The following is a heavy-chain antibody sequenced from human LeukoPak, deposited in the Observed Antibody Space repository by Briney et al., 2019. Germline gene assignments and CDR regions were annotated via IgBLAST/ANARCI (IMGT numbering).Heavy chain of an antibody. Sequence: GGSLRLSCAASGFTFNTYAMHWVRQAPGKGLEWVAVISYDGSNKYYADSAKGRFTISRDNSKNTLFLQMNSLRAEDTAVYYCARGGSYYDFWSAFDYWGQGTLVTVSS. V-gene: IGHV3-30-3*01. CDR1: GFTFNTYA. CDR3: ARGGSYYDFWSAFDY. CDR2: ISYDGSNK. J-gene: IGHJ4*02. D-gene: IGHD3-3*01.